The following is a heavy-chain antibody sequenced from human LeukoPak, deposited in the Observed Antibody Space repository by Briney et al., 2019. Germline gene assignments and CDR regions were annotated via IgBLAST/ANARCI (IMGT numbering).Heavy chain of an antibody. CDR1: GGSISSYY. Sequence: SETLSLTCTVSGGSISSYYWSWIRQPPGKGLEWIGYIYYSGSTNYNPSLKSRVTISVDTSKNQFSLKLSSVTAADTAVYYCARGRRGYSRPPPHYYYYYMDVWGKGTTVTVSS. V-gene: IGHV4-59*01. CDR3: ARGRRGYSRPPPHYYYYYMDV. CDR2: IYYSGST. D-gene: IGHD5-18*01. J-gene: IGHJ6*03.